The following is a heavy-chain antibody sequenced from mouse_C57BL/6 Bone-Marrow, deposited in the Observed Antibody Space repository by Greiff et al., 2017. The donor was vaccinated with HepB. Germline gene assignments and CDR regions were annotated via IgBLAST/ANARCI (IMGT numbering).Heavy chain of an antibody. D-gene: IGHD1-1*02. CDR1: GYTFTSYW. Sequence: QVQLQQPGAELVKPGASVKMSCKASGYTFTSYWITWVKQRPGQGLEWIGDIYPGSGSTNYNEKFKSKATLTVDTSSSTAYMQLSSLTSEASAVYYCASGVYTYYAMDYWGQGTSVIVSS. J-gene: IGHJ4*01. V-gene: IGHV1-55*01. CDR3: ASGVYTYYAMDY. CDR2: IYPGSGST.